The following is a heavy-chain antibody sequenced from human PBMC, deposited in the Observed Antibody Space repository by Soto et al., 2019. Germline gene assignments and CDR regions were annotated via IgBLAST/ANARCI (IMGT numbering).Heavy chain of an antibody. CDR2: INHSGST. V-gene: IGHV4-34*01. D-gene: IGHD2-2*01. Sequence: SETLSLTCAVYGGSFSGYYWTWIRQPPGTGLEWIGEINHSGSTNYNPSLKSRVTISVDTSKNRFSLILNSVTAADTAVYYCARVGAYCVSTSCHDYWGQGTLVTVSS. CDR1: GGSFSGYY. J-gene: IGHJ4*02. CDR3: ARVGAYCVSTSCHDY.